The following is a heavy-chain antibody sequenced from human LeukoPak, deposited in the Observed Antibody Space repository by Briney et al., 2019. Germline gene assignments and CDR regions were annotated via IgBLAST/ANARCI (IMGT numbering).Heavy chain of an antibody. D-gene: IGHD4-17*01. V-gene: IGHV3-48*02. CDR3: ARDRLRGDDGRYFDY. J-gene: IGHJ4*02. CDR1: GFTFRSYS. CDR2: ISSSSSTI. Sequence: QSGGSLRLSCEASGFTFRSYSMNWVRQAPGKGLEWVSYISSSSSTIYYADSVKGRFTISRDNAKNSLYLQMNSLRDEDTAVYYCARDRLRGDDGRYFDYRGQGALVTVSS.